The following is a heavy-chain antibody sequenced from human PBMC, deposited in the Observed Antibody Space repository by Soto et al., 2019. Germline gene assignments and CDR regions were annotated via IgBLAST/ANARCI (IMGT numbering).Heavy chain of an antibody. D-gene: IGHD5-12*01. J-gene: IGHJ6*02. CDR3: ARGVASYYYYYGMDV. Sequence: GASGKVSCKASGGTFSSYAISWVRQAPGQGLEWMGGIIPIFGTANYAQKFQGRVTITADESTSTAYMELSSLRSEDTAVYYCARGVASYYYYYGMDVWGQGTTVTVSS. CDR1: GGTFSSYA. V-gene: IGHV1-69*13. CDR2: IIPIFGTA.